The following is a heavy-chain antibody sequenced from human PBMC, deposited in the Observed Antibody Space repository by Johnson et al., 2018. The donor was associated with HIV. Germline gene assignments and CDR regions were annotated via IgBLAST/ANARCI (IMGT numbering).Heavy chain of an antibody. D-gene: IGHD1-26*01. CDR2: FNWNGGST. Sequence: EQLVESGGRVVRPGGSLRLSCVASGFTFDDYGMSWVRQAPGKGLEWVSGFNWNGGSTRYAGSVKGRFTISRDNAKESLYLQMNSLGVEDTALYYCARALVGARGDDAFDIWGQGTMVTVSS. V-gene: IGHV3-20*04. CDR1: GFTFDDYG. J-gene: IGHJ3*02. CDR3: ARALVGARGDDAFDI.